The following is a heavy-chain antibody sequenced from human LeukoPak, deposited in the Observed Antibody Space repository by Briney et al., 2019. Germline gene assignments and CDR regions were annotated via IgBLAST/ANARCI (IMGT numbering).Heavy chain of an antibody. CDR1: GSSISRNSVA. CDR2: TYYRSKWYD. D-gene: IGHD3-16*01. CDR3: ARWGHGLAHFDY. Sequence: SQTLSLTCAISGSSISRNSVAWNWIRQSPSRGLEWLGRTYYRSKWYDDYAVSVKSRITITPDTSKNQFSLQLNSVTPEDTAVYYCARWGHGLAHFDYWGQGTLVTVSS. V-gene: IGHV6-1*01. J-gene: IGHJ4*02.